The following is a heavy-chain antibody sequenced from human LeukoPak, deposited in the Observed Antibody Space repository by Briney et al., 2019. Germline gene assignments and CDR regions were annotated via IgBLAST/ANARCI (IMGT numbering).Heavy chain of an antibody. CDR2: INHSGST. Sequence: PSETLSLTCAVYGGSFSGYYWSWIRKPPGKGLEWIGEINHSGSTNYNPSLKSRVTISVDTSKNQFSLKLSSVTAAATAVYYCARGGVVVAAIFGYSYGNFDYWGQGTLVTVSS. J-gene: IGHJ4*02. D-gene: IGHD2-15*01. CDR1: GGSFSGYY. CDR3: ARGGVVVAAIFGYSYGNFDY. V-gene: IGHV4-34*01.